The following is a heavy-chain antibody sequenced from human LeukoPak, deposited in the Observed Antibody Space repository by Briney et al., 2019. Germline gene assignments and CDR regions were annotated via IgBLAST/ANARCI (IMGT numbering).Heavy chain of an antibody. CDR2: ISYSGTTI. V-gene: IGHV3-48*04. CDR1: GFIFSDYN. CDR3: ARSEGDRSALRYFDWLLFDY. D-gene: IGHD3-9*01. J-gene: IGHJ4*02. Sequence: GGSLRLSCAASGFIFSDYNMNWVRQAPGKGLEWVSHISYSGTTIQYADSVKGRFTISRDNTKNSVFLQMNSLRAEDTAVYYCARSEGDRSALRYFDWLLFDYWGQGTLVTVSS.